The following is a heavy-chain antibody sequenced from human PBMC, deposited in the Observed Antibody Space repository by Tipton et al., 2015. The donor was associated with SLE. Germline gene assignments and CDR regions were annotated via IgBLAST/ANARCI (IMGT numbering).Heavy chain of an antibody. Sequence: TLSLTCTVSGDTTSDHYWSWIRQPPGKGLEWIGYISYSGSTNYSPSLKSRVTISLDTSKTQFSLNLRSVTAADTAIYYCPRGGCSSGWYGDYFVYCGQGTLVTVSS. CDR1: GDTTSDHY. CDR2: ISYSGST. V-gene: IGHV4-59*11. J-gene: IGHJ4*02. CDR3: PRGGCSSGWYGDYFVY. D-gene: IGHD6-19*01.